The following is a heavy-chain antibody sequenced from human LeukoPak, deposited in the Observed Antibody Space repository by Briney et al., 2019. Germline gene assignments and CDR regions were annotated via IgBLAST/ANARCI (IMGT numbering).Heavy chain of an antibody. CDR2: IYHSGST. V-gene: IGHV4-4*02. Sequence: SETPSLTCAVSGGSISSSNWWSLVRQPPGKGLEWIGEIYHSGSTNYNPSLKSRVTISVDKSKNQFSLKLSSVTAADTAVYYCARAPLSGWLRNKRDNFDYWGQGTLVTVSS. J-gene: IGHJ4*02. CDR3: ARAPLSGWLRNKRDNFDY. D-gene: IGHD5-12*01. CDR1: GGSISSSNW.